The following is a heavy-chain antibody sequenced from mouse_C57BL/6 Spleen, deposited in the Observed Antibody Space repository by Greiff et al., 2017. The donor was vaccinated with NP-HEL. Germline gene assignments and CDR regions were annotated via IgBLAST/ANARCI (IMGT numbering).Heavy chain of an antibody. D-gene: IGHD1-1*01. CDR1: GYTFTSYW. J-gene: IGHJ4*01. Sequence: VKLQQPGAELVRPGSSVKLSCKASGYTFTSYWMDWVKQRPGQGLEWIGNIYPSDSETHYNQKFKDKATLTVDKSSSTAYMQLSRLTSEDSAVYYCARDDYYGSSYGAMDYWGQGTSVTVSS. CDR3: ARDDYYGSSYGAMDY. CDR2: IYPSDSET. V-gene: IGHV1-61*01.